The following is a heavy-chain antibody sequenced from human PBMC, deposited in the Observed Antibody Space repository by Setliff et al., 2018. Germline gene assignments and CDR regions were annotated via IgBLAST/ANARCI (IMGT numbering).Heavy chain of an antibody. D-gene: IGHD3-10*01. V-gene: IGHV3-7*01. CDR1: GFTLSSYW. Sequence: GALRLSCAASGFTLSSYWMNWVRQAPGKGLEWVANIKQDGSGKYYVDSVKGRFTIFRDNAKNSLSLQMNDLRAEDTAFYHCAKVKKQLIRGFGLDYWGPGTPVTVSS. CDR2: IKQDGSGK. J-gene: IGHJ4*02. CDR3: AKVKKQLIRGFGLDY.